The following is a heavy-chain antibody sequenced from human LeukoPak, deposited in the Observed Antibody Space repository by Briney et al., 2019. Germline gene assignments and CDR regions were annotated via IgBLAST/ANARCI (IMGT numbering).Heavy chain of an antibody. V-gene: IGHV3-7*01. CDR2: IRQDANVK. CDR3: ARWAVDSGVYYIAS. Sequence: GGSLRLSCAPSGFTFSNYWTTWVRQAGGKGLQWVASIRQDANVKYYVDSVRGRFTISRDNAENSLHLQMNSLRAEDTAVYYCARWAVDSGVYYIASWGQGSLVTVSS. CDR1: GFTFSNYW. J-gene: IGHJ4*02. D-gene: IGHD3-10*01.